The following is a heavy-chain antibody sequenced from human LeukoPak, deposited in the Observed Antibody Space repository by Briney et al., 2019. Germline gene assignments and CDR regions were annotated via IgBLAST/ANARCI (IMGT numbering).Heavy chain of an antibody. CDR1: GFTFSDYH. D-gene: IGHD6-13*01. Sequence: PGGSLRLSCAVSGFTFSDYHMSWLRQAPGKGLEWVSYISSGGSSISHADSVKGRFTISRDNAENSLYLQMNSLRAEDTAVYYCARRPAAGRCFDYWGQGTLVTVSS. CDR2: ISSGGSSI. CDR3: ARRPAAGRCFDY. J-gene: IGHJ4*02. V-gene: IGHV3-11*01.